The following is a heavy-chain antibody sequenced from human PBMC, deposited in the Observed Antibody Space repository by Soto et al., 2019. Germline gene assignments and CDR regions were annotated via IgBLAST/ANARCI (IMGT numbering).Heavy chain of an antibody. V-gene: IGHV3-23*01. CDR3: AKGTYCSGGSRYHFYYYYYYLAV. Sequence: PGVSLRLSCAASGFTFSSYSMSRLRQAPGKGLECVSAISGSGGSRYYADSVKGRLTISGDKSKNRRDLQRNSLRAEDTDVYYCAKGTYCSGGSRYHFYYYYYYLAVWGKGTTVTV. CDR2: ISGSGGSR. J-gene: IGHJ6*03. CDR1: GFTFSSYS. D-gene: IGHD2-15*01.